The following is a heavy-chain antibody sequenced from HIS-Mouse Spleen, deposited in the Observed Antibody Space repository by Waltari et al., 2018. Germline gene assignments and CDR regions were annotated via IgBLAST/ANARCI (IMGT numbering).Heavy chain of an antibody. CDR2: IYYSGST. Sequence: QVQLQESGPGLVKPSQTLSLTCTVSGGSISSGDYYWSWIRQPPGKGLEWIGYIYYSGSTDYTPSLKRRVTISVDTSKNQFSLKLSSVTAADTAVYYCASCAAVAGTEFDLWGRGTLVTVSS. D-gene: IGHD6-19*01. V-gene: IGHV4-30-4*01. CDR1: GGSISSGDYY. J-gene: IGHJ2*01. CDR3: ASCAAVAGTEFDL.